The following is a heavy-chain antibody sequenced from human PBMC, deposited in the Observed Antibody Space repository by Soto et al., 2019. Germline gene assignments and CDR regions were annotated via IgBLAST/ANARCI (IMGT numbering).Heavy chain of an antibody. CDR2: IYTSGST. V-gene: IGHV4-4*07. Sequence: QVQLQESGPGLVKPSETLSLTCTVSGGSISNYYWNWIRQPAGKGLEWIGRIYTSGSTGYNPSPKSRVTMSVDTSKNQFSLKLSSVTAADTAVYYCARAPAYSTSWLDYWGQGILVTVSS. J-gene: IGHJ4*02. CDR1: GGSISNYY. CDR3: ARAPAYSTSWLDY. D-gene: IGHD6-13*01.